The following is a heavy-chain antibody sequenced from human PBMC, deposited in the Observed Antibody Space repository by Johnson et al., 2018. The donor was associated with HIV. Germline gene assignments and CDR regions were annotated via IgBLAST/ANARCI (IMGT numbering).Heavy chain of an antibody. CDR3: AIVQLLADDVFNI. J-gene: IGHJ3*02. D-gene: IGHD3-10*01. V-gene: IGHV3-74*01. Sequence: MQLVESGGDLVQPGGSLRLSCVGSGFTFNTNWMHWVRQAPGKGLLWVSRINSDGSSTSYADSVKGRFTISRDNAKNTLYLQMDSLGAEDTAVYYCAIVQLLADDVFNIWGQGTMVTVSS. CDR1: GFTFNTNW. CDR2: INSDGSST.